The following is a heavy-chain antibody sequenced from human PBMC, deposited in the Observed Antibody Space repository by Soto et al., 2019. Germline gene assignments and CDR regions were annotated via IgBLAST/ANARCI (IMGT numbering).Heavy chain of an antibody. CDR2: ISAYNGNT. CDR3: ARDLPPVDY. V-gene: IGHV1-18*01. Sequence: QIQLVQSGAEVKKPGASVKVSCKASGYTFSSYHITWVRQAPGQGLEWMGWISAYNGNTNYAQNLQGRVTMTTDPSTSTAYMELSSQRSDDTAVYYFARDLPPVDYLGQGNLVTISS. CDR1: GYTFSSYH. J-gene: IGHJ4*02.